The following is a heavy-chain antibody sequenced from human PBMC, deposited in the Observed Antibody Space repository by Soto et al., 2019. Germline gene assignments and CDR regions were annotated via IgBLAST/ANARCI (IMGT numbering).Heavy chain of an antibody. V-gene: IGHV3-30*03. J-gene: IGHJ4*02. CDR2: ISYDGSNK. CDR1: GFTFSSYG. Sequence: ALRLSCAASGFTFSSYGMHWVRQAPGKGLEWVAVISYDGSNKYYADSVKGRFTISRDNSKNTLYLQMNSLRAEDTAVYYCATSSDSSGYYYRYFLDYSGQGSLVIVSS. CDR3: ATSSDSSGYYYRYFLDY. D-gene: IGHD3-22*01.